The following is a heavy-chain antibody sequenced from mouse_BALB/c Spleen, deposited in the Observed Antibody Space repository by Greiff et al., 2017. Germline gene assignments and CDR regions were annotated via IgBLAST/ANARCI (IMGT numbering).Heavy chain of an antibody. CDR2: IRLKSNNYAT. CDR3: TRNYRAWFAY. CDR1: GFTFSNYW. V-gene: IGHV6-6*02. Sequence: EVKLEESGGGLVQPGGSMKLSCVASGFTFSNYWMNWVRQSPEKGLEWVAEIRLKSNNYATHYAESVKGRFTISRDDSKSSVYLKMNNLRAEDTGIYYCTRNYRAWFAYWGQGTLVTVSA. D-gene: IGHD2-14*01. J-gene: IGHJ3*01.